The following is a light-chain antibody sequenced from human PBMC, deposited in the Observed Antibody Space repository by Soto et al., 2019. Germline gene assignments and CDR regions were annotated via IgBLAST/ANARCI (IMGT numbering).Light chain of an antibody. CDR3: LHQNSYLALS. Sequence: DIQMTQSPSSLSASVGDRVTITCRTSQSIRHDLGWYQQKPGKAPKRLMYGASALQSGVPSRFSGSGSGTEFTLTISSLQPEDFATYYCLHQNSYLALSFGGGSRVEIK. V-gene: IGKV1-17*01. J-gene: IGKJ4*01. CDR1: QSIRHD. CDR2: GAS.